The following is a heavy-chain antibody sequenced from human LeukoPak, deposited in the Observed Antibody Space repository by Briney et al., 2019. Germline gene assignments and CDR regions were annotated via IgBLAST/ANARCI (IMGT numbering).Heavy chain of an antibody. J-gene: IGHJ3*02. CDR3: ARGDSGSPRNAIDI. CDR1: GYPFSSYY. V-gene: IGHV1-46*03. D-gene: IGHD1-26*01. Sequence: ASVKVSCKASGYPFSSYYMHWGRQAPGQGLEWRGIISPSGSSTSHAPKFQGRVTMTRDTSTAPISMEVSSLRSDDKAVYYCARGDSGSPRNAIDIWGQGTMVTVSS. CDR2: ISPSGSST.